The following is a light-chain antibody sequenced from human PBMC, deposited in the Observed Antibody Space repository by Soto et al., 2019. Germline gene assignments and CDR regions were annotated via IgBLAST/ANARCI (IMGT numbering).Light chain of an antibody. J-gene: IGKJ1*01. CDR2: GAS. CDR1: QSVSSN. Sequence: EIVLTQSPATLSLSPGERATLSCRASQSVSSNLAWYQQKPGQAPRLLIYGASTRATGIPARFSGSGSGTDFILTINTLQADDFATYYCLHTYSFPRTFGQGTKVDIK. CDR3: LHTYSFPRT. V-gene: IGKV3-15*01.